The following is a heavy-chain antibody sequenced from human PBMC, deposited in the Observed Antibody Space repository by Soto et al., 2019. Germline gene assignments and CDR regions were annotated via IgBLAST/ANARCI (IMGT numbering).Heavy chain of an antibody. CDR1: VFTFSMYW. CDR3: AREVVRGSSIYYLDY. J-gene: IGHJ4*02. V-gene: IGHV3-74*03. D-gene: IGHD3-16*01. CDR2: INVDGTDT. Sequence: EVQLVESGGGLVQPGGSLRLSCAASVFTFSMYWMHWVRQAPGKGRLRVSRINVDGTDTTYAYSVKGRFTTSRDKARNTVYRQMNGPRAEDTAVYYCAREVVRGSSIYYLDYWGQETLVTVSS.